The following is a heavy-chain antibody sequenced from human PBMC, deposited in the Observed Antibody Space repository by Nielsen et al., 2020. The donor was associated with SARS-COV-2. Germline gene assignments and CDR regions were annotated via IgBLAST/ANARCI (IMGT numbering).Heavy chain of an antibody. Sequence: SETLSLTCTVSGGSISSYHWSWIRQSPGKGLEWIGEINHSGSTNYNPSLKSRVTISIDTSKKQFSLNLSSVTAADSAVYYCARDIGSVSPRYDYWGQGILVTVSS. CDR1: GGSISSYH. D-gene: IGHD2-15*01. J-gene: IGHJ4*02. CDR3: ARDIGSVSPRYDY. V-gene: IGHV4-34*01. CDR2: INHSGST.